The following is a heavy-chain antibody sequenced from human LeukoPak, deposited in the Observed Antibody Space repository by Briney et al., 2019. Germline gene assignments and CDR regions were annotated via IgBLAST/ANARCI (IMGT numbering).Heavy chain of an antibody. Sequence: ASVKVSCKASGYTFTSYYIHWVRQAPGQGLEWMGIINPSDGKTKYAQKFQGRVTMTRDTSISTAYMELSSLRSDDTAVYYCARSPLGGHSSSWQFDYWGQGTLVTVSS. CDR1: GYTFTSYY. J-gene: IGHJ4*02. V-gene: IGHV1-46*01. CDR3: ARSPLGGHSSSWQFDY. CDR2: INPSDGKT. D-gene: IGHD6-13*01.